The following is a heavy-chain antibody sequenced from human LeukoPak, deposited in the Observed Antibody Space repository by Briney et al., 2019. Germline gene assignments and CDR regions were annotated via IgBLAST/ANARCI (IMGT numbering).Heavy chain of an antibody. CDR1: GGSISSYY. Sequence: PSETLSLTCTVSGGSISSYYWSWIRQPPGKGLEWIGHIYYSGSGSTIYNPSLRSRVTISIDTSKNQFSLILSSVTAADTAVYYCARRATYWFDPWGQGTLVTVSS. CDR2: IYYSGSGST. J-gene: IGHJ5*02. CDR3: ARRATYWFDP. V-gene: IGHV4-59*08.